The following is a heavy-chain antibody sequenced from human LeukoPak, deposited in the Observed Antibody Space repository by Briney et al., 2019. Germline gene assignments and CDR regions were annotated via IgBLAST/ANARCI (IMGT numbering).Heavy chain of an antibody. CDR1: VFAFSNYE. D-gene: IGHD3-16*01. Sequence: PGGSLRLSCTASVFAFSNYETTWVRQAPGKGLDWVSNIGGSGANTYYADSVKGRFTVSRDNAKNTLNLRMNSLRAEDTAVYFCARDGSAYNLDYWGQGVLVTVSS. CDR3: ARDGSAYNLDY. V-gene: IGHV3-23*01. CDR2: IGGSGANT. J-gene: IGHJ4*02.